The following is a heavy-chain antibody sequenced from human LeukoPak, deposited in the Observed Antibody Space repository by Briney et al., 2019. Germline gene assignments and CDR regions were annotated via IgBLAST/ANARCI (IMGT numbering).Heavy chain of an antibody. V-gene: IGHV3-53*01. Sequence: GGSLRLSCTVSGFTVSSNSMSWVRQAPGKGLEWVSFIYSDNTHYSDSVKGRFTISRDNSKNTLYLQMNSLRAEDTAIYYCARDKIVGATYFDYWGQGTLVTVSS. J-gene: IGHJ4*02. CDR1: GFTVSSNS. D-gene: IGHD1-26*01. CDR3: ARDKIVGATYFDY. CDR2: IYSDNT.